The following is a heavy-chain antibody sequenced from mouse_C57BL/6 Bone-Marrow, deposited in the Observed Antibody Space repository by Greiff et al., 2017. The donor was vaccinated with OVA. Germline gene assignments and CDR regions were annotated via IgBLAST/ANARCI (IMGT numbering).Heavy chain of an antibody. Sequence: VKLQESGAELVRPGTSVKMSCKASGYTFTNYWIGWAKQRPGHGLEWIGDIYPGGGYTNYNEKFKGKATLTADKSSSTAYMQFSSLTSEDSAIYYSARWGSTVAFDYWGRGTTLTVSS. CDR2: IYPGGGYT. CDR3: ARWGSTVAFDY. V-gene: IGHV1-63*01. D-gene: IGHD1-1*01. J-gene: IGHJ2*01. CDR1: GYTFTNYW.